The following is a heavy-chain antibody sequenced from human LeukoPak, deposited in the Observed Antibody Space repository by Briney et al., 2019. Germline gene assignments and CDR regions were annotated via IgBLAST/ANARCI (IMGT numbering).Heavy chain of an antibody. Sequence: SETLSLTCTVSGGSISSYYWSWIRQPPGKGLEWIGYIYYSGSTNYNPSLKSRVTISVDTSKNQFSLKLSSVTAADTAVYYCARGAVWEIRAFDIWGQGIMVTVSS. CDR2: IYYSGST. CDR1: GGSISSYY. J-gene: IGHJ3*02. D-gene: IGHD1-26*01. CDR3: ARGAVWEIRAFDI. V-gene: IGHV4-59*01.